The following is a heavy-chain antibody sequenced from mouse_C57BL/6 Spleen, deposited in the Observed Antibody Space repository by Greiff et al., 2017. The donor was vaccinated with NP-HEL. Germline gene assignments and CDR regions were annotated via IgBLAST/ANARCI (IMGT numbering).Heavy chain of an antibody. Sequence: QVQLKESGAELVKPGASVKLSCKASGYTFTSYWMHWVKQRPGQGLEWIGMIHPNSGSTNYNEKFKSKATLTVDKSSSTAYMQLSSLTSEDSAVYYCAREGGLGQRYFDYWGQGTTLTVSS. D-gene: IGHD4-1*01. V-gene: IGHV1-64*01. CDR3: AREGGLGQRYFDY. J-gene: IGHJ2*01. CDR1: GYTFTSYW. CDR2: IHPNSGST.